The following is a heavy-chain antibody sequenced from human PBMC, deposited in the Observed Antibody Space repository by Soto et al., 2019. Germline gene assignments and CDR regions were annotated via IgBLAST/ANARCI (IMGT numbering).Heavy chain of an antibody. J-gene: IGHJ6*03. CDR1: GYTFTSYG. CDR3: ARYLRNPIVVVPAAELPPLIYYMDV. CDR2: ISAYNGNT. D-gene: IGHD2-2*01. Sequence: ASVKVSCKASGYTFTSYGISWVRQAPGQGLEWMGWISAYNGNTNYAQKLQGRVTMTTDTSTSTAYMELRSLRSDDTAVYYCARYLRNPIVVVPAAELPPLIYYMDVWGKGTTVTVSS. V-gene: IGHV1-18*01.